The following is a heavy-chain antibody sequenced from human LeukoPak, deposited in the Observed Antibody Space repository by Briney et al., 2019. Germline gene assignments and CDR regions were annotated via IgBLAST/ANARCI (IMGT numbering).Heavy chain of an antibody. Sequence: GGSLRLSCVTSGFTLSSYEMNWVRQAPGKGLEWVSHIGSSDTSIDYADSVKGRFTIPRDNAKNSLFLQMNSLRAEDTAVYYCVRSTGFGELFPFDYWGQGTQVTVSS. CDR1: GFTLSSYE. J-gene: IGHJ4*02. CDR3: VRSTGFGELFPFDY. D-gene: IGHD3-10*01. V-gene: IGHV3-48*03. CDR2: IGSSDTSI.